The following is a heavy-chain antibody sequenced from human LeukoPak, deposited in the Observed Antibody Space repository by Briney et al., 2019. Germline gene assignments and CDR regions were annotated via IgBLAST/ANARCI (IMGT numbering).Heavy chain of an antibody. CDR1: GGSISSYY. CDR3: ARYGDSSSWYLYFDY. CDR2: IYYSGST. D-gene: IGHD6-13*01. J-gene: IGHJ4*02. V-gene: IGHV4-59*08. Sequence: PSETLSLTCTVSGGSISSYYWSWIRQPPGKGLEWIGYIYYSGSTNYNPSLKSRVTISVDTSKNQFSLKLSSVTAADTAVYYCARYGDSSSWYLYFDYWGQGTLVTVSS.